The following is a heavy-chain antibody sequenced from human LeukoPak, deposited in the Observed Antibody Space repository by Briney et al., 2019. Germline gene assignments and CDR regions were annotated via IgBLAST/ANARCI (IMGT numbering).Heavy chain of an antibody. J-gene: IGHJ5*02. CDR1: GGSISSGGYY. CDR3: ARRRQNPNWFDP. V-gene: IGHV4-31*03. CDR2: IYYSGST. Sequence: SETLSLTCTVSGGSISSGGYYWSWIRQHPGKGLEWIGYIYYSGSTYYNPSLKSRVTISVDTSKNQFSLKLSSVTAADTAVHYCARRRQNPNWFDPWGQGTLVTVSS.